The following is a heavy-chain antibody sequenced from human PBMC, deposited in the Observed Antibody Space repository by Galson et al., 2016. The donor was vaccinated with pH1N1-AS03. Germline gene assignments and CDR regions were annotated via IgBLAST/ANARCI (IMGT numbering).Heavy chain of an antibody. J-gene: IGHJ6*02. Sequence: QSGAEVKKPGESLKISCTGSGSTFTTYWIAWVRQMPGKGLEWMGIIYPGDSDTRYSPSFQGQVTVSVDKSISTAYLQWSSLKASDTAMYYCARRVSSKESGMDGWGQGTTVTVSS. CDR1: GSTFTTYW. V-gene: IGHV5-51*01. D-gene: IGHD3-10*01. CDR3: ARRVSSKESGMDG. CDR2: IYPGDSDT.